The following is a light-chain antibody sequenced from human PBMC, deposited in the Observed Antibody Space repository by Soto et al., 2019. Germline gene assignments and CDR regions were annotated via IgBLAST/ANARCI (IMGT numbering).Light chain of an antibody. V-gene: IGKV4-1*01. CDR1: QSVLSNSGKKNY. Sequence: DIVMTQSPDSLAVSLGARATINCKSSQSVLSNSGKKNYLAWYRRKTGQPPQLLISWASTRESWVPDRIRGSGSGSYFTPNNSSLAAEDVAVYCCQQYYNTPPALGQETKLEIK. CDR3: QQYYNTPPA. CDR2: WAS. J-gene: IGKJ2*01.